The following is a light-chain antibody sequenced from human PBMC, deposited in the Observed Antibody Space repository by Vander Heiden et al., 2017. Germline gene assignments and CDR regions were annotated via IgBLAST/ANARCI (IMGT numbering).Light chain of an antibody. J-gene: IGLJ2*01. Sequence: QSALTHPPSASGSPEQSVTISCPGARSDVGSYHYVSWYQQHPGKAPKLIISEVTKRPSGVPDRFSGSKSGNTASLTVSGLQAEDEADYYCSSYADRNIGLFGGGTKLTVL. CDR1: RSDVGSYHY. V-gene: IGLV2-8*01. CDR2: EVT. CDR3: SSYADRNIGL.